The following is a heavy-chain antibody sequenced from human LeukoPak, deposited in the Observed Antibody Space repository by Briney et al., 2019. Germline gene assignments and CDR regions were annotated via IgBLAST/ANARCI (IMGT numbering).Heavy chain of an antibody. CDR2: IYHSGST. D-gene: IGHD2-15*01. V-gene: IGHV4-34*01. CDR1: GGSFSGYY. J-gene: IGHJ3*02. CDR3: ARESVGDCSGGGGYPHDAFDI. Sequence: SETLSLTCAVYGGSFSGYYWSWIRQPPGKGLEWIGSIYHSGSTYYNPSLKSRVTISADRSNNQFSLRLTSVTAADTAVYYCARESVGDCSGGGGYPHDAFDIWGQGTMVTVSS.